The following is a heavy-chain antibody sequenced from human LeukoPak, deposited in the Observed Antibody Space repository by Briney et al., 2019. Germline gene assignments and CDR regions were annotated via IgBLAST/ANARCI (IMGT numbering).Heavy chain of an antibody. CDR2: IKQDGGEK. CDR3: ARGQGRFLEWFY. V-gene: IGHV3-7*03. Sequence: GGSLRLSCAASGFTFSNYWMNWVRQAPGKGLEWVANIKQDGGEKSYVDSVKGRFTISRDNAKNSLHLQMNSLRSEDTAVYYCARGQGRFLEWFYWGQGTLVTVSS. D-gene: IGHD3-3*01. J-gene: IGHJ4*02. CDR1: GFTFSNYW.